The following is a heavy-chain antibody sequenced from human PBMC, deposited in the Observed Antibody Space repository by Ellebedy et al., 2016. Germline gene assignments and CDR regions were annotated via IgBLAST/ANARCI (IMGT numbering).Heavy chain of an antibody. Sequence: SVKVSXXASGGTFSSYAISWVRQAPGQGLEWMGRIIPILGIANYAQKFQGRVTITADKSTSTAYMELSSLRSEDTAVYYCARESLDDYADYWGQGTLVTVSS. V-gene: IGHV1-69*04. CDR3: ARESLDDYADY. CDR1: GGTFSSYA. CDR2: IIPILGIA. D-gene: IGHD1-1*01. J-gene: IGHJ4*02.